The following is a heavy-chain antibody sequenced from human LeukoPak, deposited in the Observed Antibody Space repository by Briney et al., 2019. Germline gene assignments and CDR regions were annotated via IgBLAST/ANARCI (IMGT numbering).Heavy chain of an antibody. D-gene: IGHD5-18*01. J-gene: IGHJ6*03. CDR2: ISAYNGNT. V-gene: IGHV1-18*01. CDR3: ARFGPYSYGLSVYYYYMDV. Sequence: RRASVKVSCKASGYTFTSYGISWVRQAPGQGLEWMGWISAYNGNTNYAQKLQGRVTMTTDTSTSTAYMELRSLRSDDTAVYYCARFGPYSYGLSVYYYYMDVWGKGTTVTISS. CDR1: GYTFTSYG.